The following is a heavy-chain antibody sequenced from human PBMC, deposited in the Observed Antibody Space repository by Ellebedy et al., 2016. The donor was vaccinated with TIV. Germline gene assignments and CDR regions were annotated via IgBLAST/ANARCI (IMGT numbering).Heavy chain of an antibody. CDR2: ISSNGGST. Sequence: GGSLRLSCAASGFTFSSYAMHWVRQALGKGLEYVSAISSNGGSTYYADSVKGRFTISRDNSKNTLYLQMSSLRAEDTAVYYCAKYSPPDGDYWGQGTLVTVSS. V-gene: IGHV3-64D*06. CDR3: AKYSPPDGDY. D-gene: IGHD5-18*01. CDR1: GFTFSSYA. J-gene: IGHJ4*02.